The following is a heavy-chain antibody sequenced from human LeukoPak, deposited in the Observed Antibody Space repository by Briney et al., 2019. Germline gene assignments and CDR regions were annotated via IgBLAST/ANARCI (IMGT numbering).Heavy chain of an antibody. V-gene: IGHV7-4-1*02. J-gene: IGHJ3*01. CDR2: INTNTGNP. CDR1: GYTFISYS. Sequence: ASVKVSCKASGYTFISYSMNWVRQAPGQGLEWMGWINTNTGNPTYAQGFTGRFVFSLDTSVSTTFLQISGLKPEDTAVYYCARVPRDGSIPVWGQGTMVTVSS. CDR3: ARVPRDGSIPV. D-gene: IGHD5-24*01.